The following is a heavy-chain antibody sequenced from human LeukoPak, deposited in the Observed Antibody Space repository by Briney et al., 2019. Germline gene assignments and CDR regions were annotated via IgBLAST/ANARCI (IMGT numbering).Heavy chain of an antibody. D-gene: IGHD5-18*01. J-gene: IGHJ3*02. CDR2: ISGSSSYI. Sequence: GGSLRLSCAASGFTFDDYAMHWVRQAPGKGLEWVSSISGSSSYIYDADSVKGRFTISRDNAKNSLYLQMNSLRAEDTAVYYCAREASGYSYGLDAFDIWGQGTMVTVSS. CDR1: GFTFDDYA. V-gene: IGHV3-21*01. CDR3: AREASGYSYGLDAFDI.